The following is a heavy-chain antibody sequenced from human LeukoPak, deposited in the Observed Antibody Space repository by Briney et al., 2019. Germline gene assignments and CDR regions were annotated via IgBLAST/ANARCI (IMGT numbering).Heavy chain of an antibody. CDR1: GGSFSGYY. CDR3: ARSGYSYGYGNDY. CDR2: INHSGST. Sequence: SETLSLTCAVYGGSFSGYYWSWIRQPPGKGLEWIGEINHSGSTNYNPSLKSRVTISVDKSKNQFSLKLSSVTAADTAVYYCARSGYSYGYGNDYWGQGTLVTVSS. D-gene: IGHD5-18*01. J-gene: IGHJ4*02. V-gene: IGHV4-34*01.